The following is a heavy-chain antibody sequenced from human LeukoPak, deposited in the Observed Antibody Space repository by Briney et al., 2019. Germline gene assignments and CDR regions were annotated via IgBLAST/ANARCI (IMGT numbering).Heavy chain of an antibody. V-gene: IGHV1-8*03. J-gene: IGHJ4*02. CDR2: MNPNSGNT. D-gene: IGHD2-15*01. CDR1: GYTFTSYD. Sequence: ASVKVSCKASGYTFTSYDINWVRQATGQGLEWMGWMNPNSGNTGYAQKFQGRVTITRNTSISTAYMELSSLRSEDTAVYYCARGRGYCSGGSCYYFDYWGQGTLVTVSS. CDR3: ARGRGYCSGGSCYYFDY.